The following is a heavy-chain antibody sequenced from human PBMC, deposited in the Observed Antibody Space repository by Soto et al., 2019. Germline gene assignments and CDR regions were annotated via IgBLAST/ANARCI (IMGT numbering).Heavy chain of an antibody. J-gene: IGHJ5*02. V-gene: IGHV4-39*01. Sequence: SETLSLTCTVSGGSISSSSYYWGWIRQPPGKGLEWIGSIYYSGSTYYNPSLKSRVTISVDTSKNQFSLKLRSVTAADTAVYYCARVDCSSTSCYVTGNWFDPWGQGTLVTVSS. CDR1: GGSISSSSYY. CDR2: IYYSGST. CDR3: ARVDCSSTSCYVTGNWFDP. D-gene: IGHD2-2*01.